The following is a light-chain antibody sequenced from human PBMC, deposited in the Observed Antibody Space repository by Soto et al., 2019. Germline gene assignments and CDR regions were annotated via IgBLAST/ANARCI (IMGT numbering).Light chain of an antibody. J-gene: IGKJ4*01. CDR1: QGISSN. V-gene: IGKV1-9*01. CDR2: AAS. CDR3: QQLNNYPRALT. Sequence: DIQLTQSPSFLSASVGDRVTITCRASQGISSNLAWYQHNPGKPPKLLIYAASTLQSGVPSRFSGSGSGTEFTLTISSPQPEDFATYYCQQLNNYPRALTFGGGTKVDIK.